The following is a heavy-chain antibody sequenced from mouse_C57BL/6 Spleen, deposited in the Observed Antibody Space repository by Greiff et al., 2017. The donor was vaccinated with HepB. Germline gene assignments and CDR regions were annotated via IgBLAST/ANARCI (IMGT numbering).Heavy chain of an antibody. CDR1: GYSFTSYY. V-gene: IGHV1-66*01. D-gene: IGHD1-1*01. Sequence: QVQLQQSGPELVKPGASVKISCKASGYSFTSYYIHWVKQRPGQGLEWIGWIYPGSGNTKYNEKFKGKATLTADTASSTAYMQLSSLTSEDSAVYYCARDDYYGSVDYWGQGTTLTVSS. CDR2: IYPGSGNT. J-gene: IGHJ2*01. CDR3: ARDDYYGSVDY.